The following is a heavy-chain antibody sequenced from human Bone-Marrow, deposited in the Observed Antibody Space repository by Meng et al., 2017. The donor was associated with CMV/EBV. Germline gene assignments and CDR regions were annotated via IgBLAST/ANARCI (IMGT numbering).Heavy chain of an antibody. J-gene: IGHJ6*02. Sequence: GGSLRLSCKGSGYSFTSYWIGWVRQMPGKGLEWMGIIYPGDSDTRYSPSFQGQVTISADKSISTAYLQWSSLKASDTAMYYCARSIAARPGGMDVWGQGTTVTFSS. CDR2: IYPGDSDT. D-gene: IGHD6-6*01. CDR1: GYSFTSYW. CDR3: ARSIAARPGGMDV. V-gene: IGHV5-51*01.